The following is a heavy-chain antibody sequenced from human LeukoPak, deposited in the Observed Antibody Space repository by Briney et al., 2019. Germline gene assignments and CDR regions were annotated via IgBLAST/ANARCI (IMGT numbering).Heavy chain of an antibody. V-gene: IGHV3-48*03. Sequence: GGSLRLSCAASGFTFSSYEMNWVRQAPGKGLEWVSYISSSDNTIYYADSVKGRFTISRDNAKNSLYLQMNSLRAEDTAVYYCARDINWVGGYWGQGTLVTVSS. D-gene: IGHD7-27*01. CDR2: ISSSDNTI. J-gene: IGHJ4*02. CDR1: GFTFSSYE. CDR3: ARDINWVGGY.